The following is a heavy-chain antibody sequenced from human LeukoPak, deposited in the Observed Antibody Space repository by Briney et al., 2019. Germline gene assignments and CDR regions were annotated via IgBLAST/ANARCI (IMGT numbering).Heavy chain of an antibody. CDR3: VRDPFCSSTTRCSFEDWFDP. CDR1: GFKFDVYD. Sequence: RCLRLSSVASGFKFDVYDMSWVRHVPRKGLDWVAGVTLFGVNTGSVDSVKGRFAISRDNTKNSLFLQMDSLRTGDTALYYCVRDPFCSSTTRCSFEDWFDPWGQGALVTVSS. V-gene: IGHV3-20*03. J-gene: IGHJ5*02. D-gene: IGHD2/OR15-2a*01. CDR2: VTLFGVNT.